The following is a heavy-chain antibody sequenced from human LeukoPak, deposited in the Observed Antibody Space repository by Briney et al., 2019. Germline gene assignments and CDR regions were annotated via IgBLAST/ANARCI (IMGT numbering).Heavy chain of an antibody. CDR2: INHSGST. D-gene: IGHD6-19*01. J-gene: IGHJ4*02. V-gene: IGHV4-34*01. CDR1: GRSFSSYY. CDR3: ARAGGAVAAGYFDY. Sequence: SETLSLTCAVSGRSFSSYYWSWIRQPPGKGLEWIGEINHSGSTNYNPSLKSRVTISVDTSKNQFSLKLSSVTAADTAVYYCARAGGAVAAGYFDYWGQGTLVTVSS.